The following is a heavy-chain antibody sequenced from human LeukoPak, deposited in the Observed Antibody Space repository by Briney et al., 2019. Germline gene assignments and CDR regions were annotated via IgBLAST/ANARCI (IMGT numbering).Heavy chain of an antibody. D-gene: IGHD1-26*01. CDR2: ISYDGSHK. V-gene: IGHV3-30*18. J-gene: IGHJ4*02. Sequence: PGKSLRLSCAASGFSFSNFGMHWVRQAPGKGLEWVAVISYDGSHKYYADSVKGRFTISRDNSKNTLYLEMNSLRAEDTAVYYCAKDSFRYSGHADYWGQGTLVTVSS. CDR1: GFSFSNFG. CDR3: AKDSFRYSGHADY.